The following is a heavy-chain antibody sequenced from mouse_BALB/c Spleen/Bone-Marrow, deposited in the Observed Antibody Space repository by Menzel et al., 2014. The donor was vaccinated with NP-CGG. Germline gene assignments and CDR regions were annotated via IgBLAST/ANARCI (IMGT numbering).Heavy chain of an antibody. CDR3: ARGCSSRAWFAY. D-gene: IGHD1-1*01. CDR2: IWAGGST. Sequence: QVHVKQSGPGLVAPSQSLSITCTVSEFSLTSYGVHWVRQPPGKGLEWLGVIWAGGSTNYNSALMSRLSISKDNSKSQVFLKMNSLQTDDAAMYYCARGCSSRAWFAYWGQGTLVTVSA. CDR1: EFSLTSYG. V-gene: IGHV2-9*02. J-gene: IGHJ3*01.